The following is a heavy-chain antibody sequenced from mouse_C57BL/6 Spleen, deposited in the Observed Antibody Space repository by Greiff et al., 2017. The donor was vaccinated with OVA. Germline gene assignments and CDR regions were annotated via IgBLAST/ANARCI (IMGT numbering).Heavy chain of an antibody. CDR3: ARGGYYPAMDY. V-gene: IGHV1-82*01. CDR2: IYPGDGDT. CDR1: GYAFSSSW. D-gene: IGHD2-3*01. J-gene: IGHJ4*01. Sequence: QVQLQQSGPELVKPGASVKISCKASGYAFSSSWMNWVKQRPGKGLEWIGRIYPGDGDTNYNGKFKGKATLTADKSSSTAYMQLSSLTSEDAAVYVCARGGYYPAMDYWGQGTSVTVSS.